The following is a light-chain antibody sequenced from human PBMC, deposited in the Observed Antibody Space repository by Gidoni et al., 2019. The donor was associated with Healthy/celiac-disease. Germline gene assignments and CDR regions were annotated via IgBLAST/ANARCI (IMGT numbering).Light chain of an antibody. CDR2: RDS. J-gene: IGLJ2*01. CDR3: QVWASSTGV. V-gene: IGLV3-9*01. CDR1: NIGSKN. Sequence: SYELTQPLSVSVALGQTARISCGGTNIGSKNVNWYQQKPGQAPVLVIYRDSNRPSGIPERFSGSNSGNTATLTISRAQAGDEADYYCQVWASSTGVFVGGTKLTVL.